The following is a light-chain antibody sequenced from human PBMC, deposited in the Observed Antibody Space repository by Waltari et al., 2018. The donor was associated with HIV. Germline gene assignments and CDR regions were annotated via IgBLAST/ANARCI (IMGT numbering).Light chain of an antibody. CDR2: NVN. J-gene: IGLJ2*01. Sequence: QSALTQPASVSGSPGQSITISCTGTNGSVGGCNFVLWSQKHPGKAPNLIIYNVNSRPSGVSIRFSGSRSANTASLTISGLQAEDEADYFCSSYTSSGPRYVLFGGGTRLTVL. CDR3: SSYTSSGPRYVL. V-gene: IGLV2-14*03. CDR1: NGSVGGCNF.